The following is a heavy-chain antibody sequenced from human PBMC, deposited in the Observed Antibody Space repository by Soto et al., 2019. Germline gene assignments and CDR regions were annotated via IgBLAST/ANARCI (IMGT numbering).Heavy chain of an antibody. D-gene: IGHD2-2*01. V-gene: IGHV3-21*01. J-gene: IGHJ4*02. Sequence: KAGGSLRLSCVVSGFTFNNYGINWVRQAPGKGLEWVSTVSKSDYTYYSDSVKGRFTISRDNAKNSVSLQMNTLRAEDTAVYYCAREDSIIIPDVSDFWGQGTLVTVSS. CDR1: GFTFNNYG. CDR3: AREDSIIIPDVSDF. CDR2: VSKSDYT.